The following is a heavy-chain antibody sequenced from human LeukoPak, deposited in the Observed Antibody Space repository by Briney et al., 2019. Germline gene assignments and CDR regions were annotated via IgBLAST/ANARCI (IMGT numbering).Heavy chain of an antibody. CDR3: AKDSRSGSYYSPFDY. V-gene: IGHV3-33*06. Sequence: PGGSLRLSCAASGFTFSSYGMHWVRQAPGKGLEWVAVIWYDGSNRYYADSVKGRFTISRDTSKNTLYLQMNSLRAEGTAVYYCAKDSRSGSYYSPFDYWGQGTLVTVSS. J-gene: IGHJ4*02. CDR2: IWYDGSNR. CDR1: GFTFSSYG. D-gene: IGHD1-26*01.